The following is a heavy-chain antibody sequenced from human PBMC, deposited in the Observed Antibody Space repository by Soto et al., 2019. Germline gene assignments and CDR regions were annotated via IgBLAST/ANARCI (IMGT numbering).Heavy chain of an antibody. J-gene: IGHJ3*02. Sequence: SETLSLTCTVSGGPISNYFWSWIRQPPGNGLEWIGYINYSGSTKYNPSLKSRATISVDTSRNQFSLNLRSVTAAETAMYFCARVGTDGYCSGGSCWGAYDIWGQGTMVTVSS. CDR2: INYSGST. D-gene: IGHD2-15*01. CDR1: GGPISNYF. CDR3: ARVGTDGYCSGGSCWGAYDI. V-gene: IGHV4-59*01.